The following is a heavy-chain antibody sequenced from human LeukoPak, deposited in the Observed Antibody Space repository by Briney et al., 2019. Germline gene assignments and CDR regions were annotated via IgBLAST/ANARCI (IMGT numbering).Heavy chain of an antibody. CDR2: IYYSGST. CDR1: GSSISSYY. V-gene: IGHV4-59*01. J-gene: IGHJ4*02. CDR3: ARGGRYYDSRGYHREYYFDF. Sequence: SETLSLTCTVSGSSISSYYWSWIRQPPGKGLEWSGYIYYSGSTNYNPSLKSRVTISVDTSKNQFSLKLSSVTAADTAVYYCARGGRYYDSRGYHREYYFDFWGQGTLVTVSS. D-gene: IGHD3-22*01.